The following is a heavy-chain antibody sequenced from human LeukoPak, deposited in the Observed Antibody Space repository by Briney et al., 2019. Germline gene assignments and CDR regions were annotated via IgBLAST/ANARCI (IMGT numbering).Heavy chain of an antibody. CDR1: GYTFTSYY. J-gene: IGHJ6*03. V-gene: IGHV1-46*01. Sequence: ASVKVSCKASGYTFTSYYMHWVRQAPGQGLEWVGIINPSGGPTTYAQEFQGRVTITRDASASTAYMELNSLGSEDMAMYYCARGRGTSGSNRDFYYYYYMDVWGKGTTVAVSS. CDR2: INPSGGPT. CDR3: ARGRGTSGSNRDFYYYYYMDV. D-gene: IGHD6-13*01.